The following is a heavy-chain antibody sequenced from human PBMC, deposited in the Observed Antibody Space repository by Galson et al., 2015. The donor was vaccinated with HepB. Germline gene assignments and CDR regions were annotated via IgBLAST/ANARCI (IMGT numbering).Heavy chain of an antibody. CDR2: ISYDGSNK. J-gene: IGHJ4*02. D-gene: IGHD6-13*01. CDR1: GFTFSSYA. V-gene: IGHV3-30*04. CDR3: ARGVPRGREQLAPSLDY. Sequence: SLRLSCAASGFTFSSYAMHWVRQAPGKGLEWVAVISYDGSNKYYADSVKGRFTISRDNSKNTLYLQMNSLRAEDTAVYYCARGVPRGREQLAPSLDYWGQGTLVTVSS.